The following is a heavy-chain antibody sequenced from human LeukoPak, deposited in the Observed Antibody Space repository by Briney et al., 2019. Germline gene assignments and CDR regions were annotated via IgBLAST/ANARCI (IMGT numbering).Heavy chain of an antibody. CDR3: AREKDGYNEAYYFDY. CDR2: ISYDGSNK. D-gene: IGHD5-24*01. V-gene: IGHV3-30*04. Sequence: PGRSLRLSCAASGFTFSSYAMHWVRQAPGKGLEWVAVISYDGSNKYYADSVKGRFTISRDNSKNTLYLQMNSLGAEDTAVYYCAREKDGYNEAYYFDYWGQGTLVTVSS. J-gene: IGHJ4*02. CDR1: GFTFSSYA.